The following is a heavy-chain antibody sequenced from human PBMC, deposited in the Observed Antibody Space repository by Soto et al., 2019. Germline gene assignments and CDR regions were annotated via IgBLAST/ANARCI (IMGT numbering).Heavy chain of an antibody. CDR3: AIDGPYATTLGAFDI. Sequence: QVQLVESGGGVVQPGRSLRLSCAASGFTFSSYDMHWVRQAPGKGLEWVAVISYDGSNKYYADSVKGRFTISRDNSKNTLYLQMNRLRVEDTDVYYCAIDGPYATTLGAFDIWGQGTMVTVSS. CDR2: ISYDGSNK. V-gene: IGHV3-30*03. J-gene: IGHJ3*02. D-gene: IGHD2-8*01. CDR1: GFTFSSYD.